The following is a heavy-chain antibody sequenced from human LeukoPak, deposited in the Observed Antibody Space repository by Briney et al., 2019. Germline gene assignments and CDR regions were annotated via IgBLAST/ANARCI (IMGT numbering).Heavy chain of an antibody. CDR2: IYDSGST. Sequence: NPSETLSLTCTVSGGSISSYYWSWLRQPPGKGLEWLGYIYDSGSTSYNPSLKSRVTISVDTSKNQFSLKLSSVTAADTAVYYCARGGSGYDSFYYYGMDVWGQGTTVTVSS. J-gene: IGHJ6*02. D-gene: IGHD5-12*01. CDR1: GGSISSYY. CDR3: ARGGSGYDSFYYYGMDV. V-gene: IGHV4-59*01.